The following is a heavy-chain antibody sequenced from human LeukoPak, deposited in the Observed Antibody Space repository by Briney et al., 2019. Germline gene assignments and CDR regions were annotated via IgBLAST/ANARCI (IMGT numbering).Heavy chain of an antibody. CDR3: ARGDDFSGDY. Sequence: GGSLRLACTASGFTFSTYWMSWVRQAPGGGLEWVANIHPEGNEKYHVDSVKGRFTISRDNAKNSLYLQMSSLRVEDTAVYYCARGDDFSGDYWGQGTLVTVSS. CDR1: GFTFSTYW. V-gene: IGHV3-7*04. D-gene: IGHD2-21*02. J-gene: IGHJ4*02. CDR2: IHPEGNEK.